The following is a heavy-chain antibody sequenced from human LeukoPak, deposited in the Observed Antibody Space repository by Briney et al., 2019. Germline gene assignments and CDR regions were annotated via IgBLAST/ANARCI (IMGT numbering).Heavy chain of an antibody. Sequence: SETLSLTCSVSGASISSYYWNWTRQPAGKGLEWIGRIYTSGSTNYNPSLKSRVTMSVDTSKNQFSLKLSSVTAADTAVYYCARGRRCTTTTCYLLSADWFDPWGQGTLVTVSS. V-gene: IGHV4-4*07. CDR3: ARGRRCTTTTCYLLSADWFDP. CDR1: GASISSYY. D-gene: IGHD2-21*01. CDR2: IYTSGST. J-gene: IGHJ5*02.